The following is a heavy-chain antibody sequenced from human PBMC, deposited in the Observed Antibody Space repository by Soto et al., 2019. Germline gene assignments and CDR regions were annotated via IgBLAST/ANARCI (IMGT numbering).Heavy chain of an antibody. V-gene: IGHV3-74*01. CDR1: RFTLRSHR. CDR2: IDTDGGGT. CDR3: ATVFDL. J-gene: IGHJ5*02. Sequence: GGCLRLSCAPTRFTLRSHRIHWVRQAPGKGLEWVSRIDTDGGGTSYADSVKGRFTISTDNAKNTVYLQMNGLRAEDTAVYYCATVFDLWGQGT.